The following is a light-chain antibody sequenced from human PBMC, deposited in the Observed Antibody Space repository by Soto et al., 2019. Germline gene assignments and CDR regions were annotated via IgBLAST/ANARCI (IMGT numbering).Light chain of an antibody. V-gene: IGLV2-14*01. CDR2: DVS. CDR3: SSYTTSNTRQIV. J-gene: IGLJ1*01. Sequence: QSVLTQPASVSGSPGQSITISCTGTSSDVSGYNYVSWYQQHPGKAPKFMIYDVSNRPSGVSNRFSGSESGNTASLTISGLQAEDEADYYCSSYTTSNTRQIVFGTGTKVTVL. CDR1: SSDVSGYNY.